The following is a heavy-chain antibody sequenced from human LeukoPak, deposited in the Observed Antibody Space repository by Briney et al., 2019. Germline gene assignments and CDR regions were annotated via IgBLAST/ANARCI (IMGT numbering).Heavy chain of an antibody. Sequence: GESLKISCKGSGYSFTSYWIGWVRQMPGKGLEWMGIIYPGDPDTRYSPSFQGQVTISADKSISTAYLQWSSLKASDTAMYYRATSSGYYLKSFDYWGQGTLVTVSS. CDR2: IYPGDPDT. CDR3: ATSSGYYLKSFDY. D-gene: IGHD3-22*01. V-gene: IGHV5-51*01. J-gene: IGHJ4*02. CDR1: GYSFTSYW.